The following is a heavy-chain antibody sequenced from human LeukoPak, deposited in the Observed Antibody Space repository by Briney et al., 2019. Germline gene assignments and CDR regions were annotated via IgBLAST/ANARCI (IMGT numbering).Heavy chain of an antibody. V-gene: IGHV4-39*07. J-gene: IGHJ3*02. Sequence: SETLSLTCTVSGGSISSSSYYWGWIRQPPGKGLEWIGEIYHSGSTNYNPSLKSRVTISVDKSKNQFSLKLSSVTAADTAVYYCARDSVAGTRGAFDIWGQGTMVTVSS. D-gene: IGHD6-19*01. CDR2: IYHSGST. CDR1: GGSISSSSYY. CDR3: ARDSVAGTRGAFDI.